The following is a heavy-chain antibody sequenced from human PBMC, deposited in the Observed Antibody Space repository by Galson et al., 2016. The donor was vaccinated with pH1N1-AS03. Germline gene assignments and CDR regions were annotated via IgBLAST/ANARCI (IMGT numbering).Heavy chain of an antibody. CDR2: LTTSTGDP. D-gene: IGHD3-9*01. J-gene: IGHJ4*02. CDR1: GYTFTSHR. V-gene: IGHV7-4-1*01. Sequence: SGKVSCKASGYTFTSHRIIWVRQAPGQGLECMGWLTTSTGDPTYAQGFTGPFAFSLDTSVSTAYLQIDSMKADDTAVYYCARGHMSLSGFWDSWGQGTLVTVSS. CDR3: ARGHMSLSGFWDS.